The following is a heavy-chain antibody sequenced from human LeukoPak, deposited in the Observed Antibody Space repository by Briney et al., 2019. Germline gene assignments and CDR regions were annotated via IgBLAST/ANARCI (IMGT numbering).Heavy chain of an antibody. D-gene: IGHD6-13*01. CDR1: GFTLSSYA. CDR3: ARSAPAGYSYYYYYMDV. J-gene: IGHJ6*03. CDR2: ISVSGNT. V-gene: IGHV3-23*01. Sequence: GGSLRLSCAASGFTLSSYAMSWVRQVPGKGLEWVSAISVSGNTYHADSVKGRFTISRDSSKNTLYLQMNSLRAEDTAVYYCARSAPAGYSYYYYYMDVWGKGTTVTISS.